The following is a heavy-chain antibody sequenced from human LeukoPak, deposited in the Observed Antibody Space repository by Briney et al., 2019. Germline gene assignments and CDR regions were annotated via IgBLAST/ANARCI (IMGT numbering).Heavy chain of an antibody. Sequence: GGSLRLSCGASGFAFSGSSMSWVRQAPGKGLEWVSTISGSAGTTYYADSVKGRFTTFRDFSDNILYLFLSSLKAEDAAIYYCAYHPGGSFDYWGQGTLVSVSS. CDR1: GFAFSGSS. J-gene: IGHJ4*02. CDR3: AYHPGGSFDY. D-gene: IGHD3-16*01. CDR2: ISGSAGTT. V-gene: IGHV3-23*01.